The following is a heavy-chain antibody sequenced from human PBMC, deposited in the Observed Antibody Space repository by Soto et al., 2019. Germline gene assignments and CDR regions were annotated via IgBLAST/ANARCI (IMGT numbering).Heavy chain of an antibody. CDR1: GYTFTSYG. CDR2: ISAYNGNT. Sequence: ASVKVSCKASGYTFTSYGISWVRQAPGQGLEWMGWISAYNGNTNYAQKLQGRVTMTTDTSTSTAYMELRSLRSDDTAVYYCARAPGGVKTYYYDSSGYFACDYWGHETLVTVSS. V-gene: IGHV1-18*01. CDR3: ARAPGGVKTYYYDSSGYFACDY. D-gene: IGHD3-22*01. J-gene: IGHJ4*01.